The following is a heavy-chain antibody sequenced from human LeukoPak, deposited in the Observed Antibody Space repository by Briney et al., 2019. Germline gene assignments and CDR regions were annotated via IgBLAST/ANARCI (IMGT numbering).Heavy chain of an antibody. J-gene: IGHJ6*02. CDR3: ARDLKYSGYDSYYYYYYGMDV. D-gene: IGHD5-12*01. CDR1: GVTFRRYW. CDR2: INNDGRST. Sequence: GGALRISCAASGVTFRRYWMYWVRQAPGKGLVWGSRINNDGRSTSYADSVKGRFTISRDNAKNTLYLQMNSLRAEDTAVYYCARDLKYSGYDSYYYYYYGMDVWGQGTTVTVSS. V-gene: IGHV3-74*01.